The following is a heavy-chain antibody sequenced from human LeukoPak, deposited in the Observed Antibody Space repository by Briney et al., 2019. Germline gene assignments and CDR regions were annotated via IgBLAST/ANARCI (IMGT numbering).Heavy chain of an antibody. D-gene: IGHD1-20*01. V-gene: IGHV3-23*01. Sequence: PGGSLRLSCEASGFTFSTFAMIWVRQPPGKGLEWVSAISGSGVNTYYADSVMGRFTISRDNSKNTLYLQMNSLRAEDTAVYYCAKTIAGTRYYFDYWGQGTLVTVSS. CDR1: GFTFSTFA. CDR2: ISGSGVNT. J-gene: IGHJ4*02. CDR3: AKTIAGTRYYFDY.